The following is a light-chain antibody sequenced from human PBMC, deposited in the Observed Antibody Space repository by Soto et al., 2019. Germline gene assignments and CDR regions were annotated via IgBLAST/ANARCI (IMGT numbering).Light chain of an antibody. CDR1: QSISSW. Sequence: DIPMTQSASTLSASVGDRFTITFRASQSISSWLAWYQQKPGKAPKLLIHDASSLESGVPSRFSGSGSGTEFTLTISSLQPDDFATYYCQQYNSYPWTFGQGTKVDI. CDR2: DAS. V-gene: IGKV1-5*01. J-gene: IGKJ1*01. CDR3: QQYNSYPWT.